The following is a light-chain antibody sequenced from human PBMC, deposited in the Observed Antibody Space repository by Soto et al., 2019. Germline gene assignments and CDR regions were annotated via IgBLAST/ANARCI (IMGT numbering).Light chain of an antibody. CDR2: EAS. CDR3: QQYNGYWT. V-gene: IGKV1-5*03. J-gene: IGKJ1*01. CDR1: QSISDS. Sequence: DIQMTQSPSTLSASVGDRVTITCRASQSISDSLAWYQQKAGKAPKLLIYEASNLKSGVPSRFSGSGSGTXXXLPXSSLQPDDFASYYCQQYNGYWTFGQGTKVEIK.